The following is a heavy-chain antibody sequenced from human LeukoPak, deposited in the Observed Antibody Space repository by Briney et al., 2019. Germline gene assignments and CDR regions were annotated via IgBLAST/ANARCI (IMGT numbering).Heavy chain of an antibody. J-gene: IGHJ4*02. CDR2: ISGSGGST. V-gene: IGHV3-23*01. CDR1: GFTFSSYA. Sequence: EGSLRLSCAASGFTFSSYAMNWVRQAPGKGLEWVSAISGSGGSTYYADSVKGRFTISRDNSKNTLFLQMNSLRAEDTAVYYCAIRSSRRYWGQGTLVTVSS. D-gene: IGHD4-17*01. CDR3: AIRSSRRY.